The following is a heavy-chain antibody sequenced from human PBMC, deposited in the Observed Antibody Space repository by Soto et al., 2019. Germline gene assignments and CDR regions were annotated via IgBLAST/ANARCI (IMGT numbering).Heavy chain of an antibody. D-gene: IGHD4-17*01. CDR2: IGTRGNTK. CDR3: ARDGTEYYGEYYDY. J-gene: IGHJ4*02. V-gene: IGHV3-11*01. Sequence: GGSLRLSCATSGFTFSDYYMSWIRQAPGKGLEWVSYIGTRGNTKYYADSVRGRFTISRDDAKNSLYLQMNSLRADDTAVYYCARDGTEYYGEYYDYWGQGIPVTVSS. CDR1: GFTFSDYY.